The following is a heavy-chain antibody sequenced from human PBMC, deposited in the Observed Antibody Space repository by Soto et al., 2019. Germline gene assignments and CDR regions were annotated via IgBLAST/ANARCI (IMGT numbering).Heavy chain of an antibody. V-gene: IGHV3-73*02. J-gene: IGHJ6*02. CDR3: TRLGIAVAATNYYYYGMVV. CDR2: IRSKANSYAT. D-gene: IGHD6-19*01. Sequence: EVQLVESGGGLGQPGGSLKLSCAASGFTFSGSAMHWVRQASGKGLEWVGRIRSKANSYATAYAASVKGRFTISRDDSKNTAYLQMNSLKTEDTAVYYCTRLGIAVAATNYYYYGMVVWGQGTTVTVSS. CDR1: GFTFSGSA.